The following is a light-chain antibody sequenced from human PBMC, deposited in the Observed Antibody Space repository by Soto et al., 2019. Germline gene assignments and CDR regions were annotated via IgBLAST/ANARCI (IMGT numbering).Light chain of an antibody. J-gene: IGKJ1*01. Sequence: EIVMTQSPATLSLSPGERATLSCRASESVSTNLAWYQQKAGQAPRLLIYGASTRATGIPDRFSGSGSGTDFTLTISRLEPEDFAVYWCQQYDSSPRTFGQGTKVDIK. V-gene: IGKV3-20*01. CDR1: ESVSTN. CDR2: GAS. CDR3: QQYDSSPRT.